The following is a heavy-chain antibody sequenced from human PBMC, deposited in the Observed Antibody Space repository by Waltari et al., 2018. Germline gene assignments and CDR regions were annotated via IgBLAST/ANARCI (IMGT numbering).Heavy chain of an antibody. D-gene: IGHD3-10*01. CDR2: IRSKANSYAT. CDR1: GFTFSGSA. CDR3: TRHDDDYYGSGSYYTN. Sequence: EVQLVESGGGFVQPGGSLKLSCAASGFTFSGSAMHWVRQASGKGLEWVGRIRSKANSYATAYAASVKGRFTISRDDSKNTAYLQMNSLKTEDTAVYYCTRHDDDYYGSGSYYTNWGQGTLVTVSS. V-gene: IGHV3-73*01. J-gene: IGHJ4*02.